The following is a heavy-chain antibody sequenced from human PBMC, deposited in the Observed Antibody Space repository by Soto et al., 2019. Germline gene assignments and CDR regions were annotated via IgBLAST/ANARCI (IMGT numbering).Heavy chain of an antibody. Sequence: SETLSLTCTVYGGSLSSYYWNWIRQPRGKGLEWIGEIYHSGTTNYNPSLKSRVTISADTSKNQFSLKLTSVTAADTAVYYCARSERTLSYYYGMDVWGQGTTVTVSS. J-gene: IGHJ6*02. CDR2: IYHSGTT. V-gene: IGHV4-34*01. CDR1: GGSLSSYY. CDR3: ARSERTLSYYYGMDV.